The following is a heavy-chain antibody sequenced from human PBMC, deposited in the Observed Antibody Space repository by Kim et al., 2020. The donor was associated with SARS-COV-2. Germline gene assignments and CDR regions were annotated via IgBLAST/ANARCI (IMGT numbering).Heavy chain of an antibody. CDR1: GFTFSSYS. Sequence: GGSLRLSCAASGFTFSSYSMNWVRQAPGKGLEWVSSISSSSSSIYYADSVKGRFTISRDNAKNSLYLQMNSLRAEDTAVYYCARDGGLTIFGLVTADYGMDVLGQGTTVTVSS. D-gene: IGHD3-3*01. CDR3: ARDGGLTIFGLVTADYGMDV. V-gene: IGHV3-21*01. CDR2: ISSSSSSI. J-gene: IGHJ6*02.